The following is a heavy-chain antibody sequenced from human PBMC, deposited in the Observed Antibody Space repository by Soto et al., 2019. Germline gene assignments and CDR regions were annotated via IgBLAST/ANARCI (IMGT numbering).Heavy chain of an antibody. CDR2: IKQDGSEN. CDR1: GFTFSSDW. CDR3: ARDAVTTRSRGLWEFYYYYYMDV. J-gene: IGHJ6*03. D-gene: IGHD3-16*01. Sequence: EVHLVESGGGLVQPGGSLRLSCAASGFTFSSDWMSWVRQAPGKGLEWVASIKQDGSENYYVDSVKGRFTISRDNAKNSLYLQMNSLRVDDTAVYFCARDAVTTRSRGLWEFYYYYYMDVWGKGTTVTVSS. V-gene: IGHV3-7*01.